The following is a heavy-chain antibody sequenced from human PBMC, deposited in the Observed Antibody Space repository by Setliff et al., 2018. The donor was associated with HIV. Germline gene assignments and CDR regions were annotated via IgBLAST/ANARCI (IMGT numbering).Heavy chain of an antibody. CDR3: ARGSGGSYYVN. V-gene: IGHV4-61*02. D-gene: IGHD1-26*01. J-gene: IGHJ4*02. CDR1: GYSISSGSYY. CDR2: VDNSGST. Sequence: PSETLSLTCAVSGYSISSGSYYWSWIREPAGKGLEWIGRVDNSGSTKYNPSLKSRLTISVDTSKDQFSLKLSSVTAADTAVYYCARGSGGSYYVNWGQGTLVTVSS.